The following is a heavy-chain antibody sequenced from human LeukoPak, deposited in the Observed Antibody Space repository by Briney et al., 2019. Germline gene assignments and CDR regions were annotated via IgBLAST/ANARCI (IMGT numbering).Heavy chain of an antibody. CDR1: GFTFSSYA. J-gene: IGHJ6*02. CDR3: AKARVRYDSSGYPLNYYYYYGMDV. CDR2: ISGSGGST. D-gene: IGHD3-22*01. V-gene: IGHV3-23*01. Sequence: GGSLRLSCAASGFTFSSYAMSWVRQAPGKGLEWVSAISGSGGSTYYADSVKGRFTISRDNSKNTLYLQVNSLRAEDTAVYYCAKARVRYDSSGYPLNYYYYYGMDVWGQGTTVTVSS.